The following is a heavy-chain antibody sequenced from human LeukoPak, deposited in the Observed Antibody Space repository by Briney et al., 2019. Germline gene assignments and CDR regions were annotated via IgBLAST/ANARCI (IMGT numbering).Heavy chain of an antibody. CDR1: GGSISSGIYY. J-gene: IGHJ4*02. D-gene: IGHD6-13*01. Sequence: SETLSLTCTVSGGSISSGIYYWSWIRQPAGKGLEWIGRIYTSGSTNYNPSLKSRVTISVDTSKNQSSLKLSSVTAADTAVYYCARDDSSWYRPIDYWGQGTLVTVSS. CDR3: ARDDSSWYRPIDY. V-gene: IGHV4-61*02. CDR2: IYTSGST.